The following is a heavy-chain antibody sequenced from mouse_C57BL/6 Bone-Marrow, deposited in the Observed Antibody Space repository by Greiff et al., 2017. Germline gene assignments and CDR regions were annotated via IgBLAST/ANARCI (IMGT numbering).Heavy chain of an antibody. CDR1: GYTFTSYW. V-gene: IGHV1-69*01. CDR2: IDPSDSYT. Sequence: QVQLQQPGAELVKPGASVKLSCKASGYTFTSYWMHWVKQRPGQGLEWIGGIDPSDSYTNYNQKFKGKSTFTVDNTSSTAYMQLSSLTSEDSAVYYCARYYDYDLDYGGRGNALPVTA. D-gene: IGHD2-4*01. J-gene: IGHJ2*01. CDR3: ARYYDYDLDY.